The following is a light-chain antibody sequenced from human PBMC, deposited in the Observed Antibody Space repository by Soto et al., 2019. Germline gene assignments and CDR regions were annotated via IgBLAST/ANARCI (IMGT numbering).Light chain of an antibody. J-gene: IGLJ1*01. V-gene: IGLV1-51*01. Sequence: QSVLTQPPSVSEAPRQKVPISCSGSSYNIGNTYVSWYHQLPGTAPKLLIYDNNKRPSGIPDRCSGSKSGTSAILGTTGLQTGHEADYYCGTWDRSMRATYVFGNGTKVTGL. CDR2: DNN. CDR3: GTWDRSMRATYV. CDR1: SYNIGNTY.